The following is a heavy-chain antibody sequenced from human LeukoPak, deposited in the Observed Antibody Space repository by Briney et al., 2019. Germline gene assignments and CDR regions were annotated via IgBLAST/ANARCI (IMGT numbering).Heavy chain of an antibody. CDR2: IIPIFGTA. J-gene: IGHJ4*02. V-gene: IGHV1-69*05. CDR1: GGTFSSYA. Sequence: SVKVPCKASGGTFSSYAISWVRQAPGQGLEWMGGIIPIFGTANYAQKFQGRVTITTDESTSTAYMELSSLRSEDTAVYYCARDIDDILTGYGGFDYWGQGTLVTVSS. D-gene: IGHD3-9*01. CDR3: ARDIDDILTGYGGFDY.